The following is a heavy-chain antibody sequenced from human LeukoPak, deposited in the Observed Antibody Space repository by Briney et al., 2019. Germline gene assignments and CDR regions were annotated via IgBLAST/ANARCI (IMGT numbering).Heavy chain of an antibody. Sequence: ASVKVSCKASGYTFTSYYMHWVRQAPGQGLEWMGIINPSGGSTSYAQRFQGRVTMTRDMSTSTVYMELSSLRSEDTAVYYCARGPKHYYGSGSYWGGFDYWGQGTLVTVSS. CDR3: ARGPKHYYGSGSYWGGFDY. J-gene: IGHJ4*02. CDR1: GYTFTSYY. CDR2: INPSGGST. V-gene: IGHV1-46*01. D-gene: IGHD3-10*01.